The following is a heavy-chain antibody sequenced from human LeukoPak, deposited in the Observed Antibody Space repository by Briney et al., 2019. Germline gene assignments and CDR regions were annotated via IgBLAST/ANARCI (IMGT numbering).Heavy chain of an antibody. D-gene: IGHD2-15*01. CDR2: IYSGGSP. Sequence: GGSLRLSCAASGFTVSSNYMSWVRQAPGKGLEWVSVIYSGGSPYYADSVKGRFTISRDNSKNTLYLQMNSLRAEDTAMYYCVRDAIVGFFDYWGQGTLVTVSS. V-gene: IGHV3-53*01. J-gene: IGHJ4*02. CDR1: GFTVSSNY. CDR3: VRDAIVGFFDY.